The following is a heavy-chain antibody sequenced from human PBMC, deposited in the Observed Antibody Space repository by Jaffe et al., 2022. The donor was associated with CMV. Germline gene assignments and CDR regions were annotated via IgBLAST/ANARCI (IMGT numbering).Heavy chain of an antibody. CDR2: IKQDGSEK. CDR1: GFTFSSYW. J-gene: IGHJ6*02. V-gene: IGHV3-7*01. D-gene: IGHD6-19*01. CDR3: ARRDGGQWLSHYYYGMDV. Sequence: EVQLVESGGGLVQPGGSLRLSCAASGFTFSSYWMSWVRQAPGKGLEWVANIKQDGSEKYYVDSVKGRFTISRDNAKNSLYLQMNSLRAEDTAVYYCARRDGGQWLSHYYYGMDVWGQGTTVTVSS.